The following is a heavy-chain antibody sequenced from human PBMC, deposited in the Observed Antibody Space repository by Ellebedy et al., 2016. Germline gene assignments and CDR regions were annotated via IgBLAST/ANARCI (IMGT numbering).Heavy chain of an antibody. CDR2: ISRSGDST. CDR3: TRVAAAAYMDV. J-gene: IGHJ6*02. D-gene: IGHD2-15*01. V-gene: IGHV3-23*01. Sequence: GESLKISXAASGFTFSSYVMSWVRQAPGEGLEWVSTISRSGDSTYYADSVKGRFTISRDNSKNTLYLQMGSLKAEDTAVYYCTRVAAAAYMDVWGQGTTVTVSS. CDR1: GFTFSSYV.